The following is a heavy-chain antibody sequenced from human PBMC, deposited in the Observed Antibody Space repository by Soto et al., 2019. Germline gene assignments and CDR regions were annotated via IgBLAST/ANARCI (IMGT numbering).Heavy chain of an antibody. CDR2: IPAFNGNT. J-gene: IGHJ4*02. CDR3: ARISQSDFWSGYYYFFDY. V-gene: IGHV1-18*01. D-gene: IGHD3-3*01. Sequence: QVHLVQSGAEVEKPGASVKVSCKASGYTFTDYGISWVRQAPGQGLQWMGWIPAFNGNTKYAQQFQGRVTMTTDTSTSQAYMELRSLESDDTAVYYCARISQSDFWSGYYYFFDYWGQGTLVTVSS. CDR1: GYTFTDYG.